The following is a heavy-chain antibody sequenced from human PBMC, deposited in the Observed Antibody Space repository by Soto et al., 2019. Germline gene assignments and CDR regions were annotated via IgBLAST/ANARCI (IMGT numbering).Heavy chain of an antibody. CDR3: ASSSFLRSGDLFHGLDV. D-gene: IGHD3-10*01. CDR2: VFHTGST. Sequence: SETLSLTCAVSGGSISSDNWWTWVRQPPGKGLEWLGEVFHTGSTTYNPSLKNRVTISLGKSKNQFSLKLTSVTAADTALYFCASSSFLRSGDLFHGLDVWGQGTTVTVSS. V-gene: IGHV4-4*02. J-gene: IGHJ6*02. CDR1: GGSISSDNW.